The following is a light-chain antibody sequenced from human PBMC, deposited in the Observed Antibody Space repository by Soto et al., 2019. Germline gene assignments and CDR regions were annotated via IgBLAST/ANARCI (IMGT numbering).Light chain of an antibody. CDR3: QQYNNWPPMYT. CDR1: QSISSN. CDR2: GAS. V-gene: IGKV3-15*01. J-gene: IGKJ2*01. Sequence: EIVMTQSPATLSVSPGEGATLSCRVSQSISSNLAWYQQQPGQAPRLLIYGASTRATGIPARFSGAGSGTEFTLTIRSLQSEDFAGYYGQQYNNWPPMYTFGQVTKLEIK.